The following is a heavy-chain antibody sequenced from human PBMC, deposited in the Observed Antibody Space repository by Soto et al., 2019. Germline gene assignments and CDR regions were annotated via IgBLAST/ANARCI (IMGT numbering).Heavy chain of an antibody. D-gene: IGHD5-12*01. V-gene: IGHV3-23*01. CDR3: ANDEANIVITITRY. J-gene: IGHJ4*02. CDR2: LSGSGGST. CDR1: GFTFSSYA. Sequence: GVSLRLSCAASGFTFSSYAMSWVRQAPGKGLEWVSGLSGSGGSTYYADSVKGRFTISRDNSKNTLYLQMNSLRAEDTAVYYCANDEANIVITITRYCAQGTMVTVSS.